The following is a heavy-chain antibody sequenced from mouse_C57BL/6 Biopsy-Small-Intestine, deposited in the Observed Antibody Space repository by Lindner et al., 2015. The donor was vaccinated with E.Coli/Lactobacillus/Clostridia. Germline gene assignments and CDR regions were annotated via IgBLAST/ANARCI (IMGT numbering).Heavy chain of an antibody. J-gene: IGHJ4*01. CDR1: GYTFSGSW. CDR3: ARRVAARTRDAMDY. Sequence: VQLQESGPELVKPGASVKISCKASGYTFSGSWMNWVEQRPGKGLEWIGWIYPGGGDTNYNGKFKGKATLTADKSSSTAYMQLSSLTSEDSAVYFCARRVAARTRDAMDYWGQGTSVTVSS. D-gene: IGHD3-1*01. V-gene: IGHV1-82*01. CDR2: IYPGGGDT.